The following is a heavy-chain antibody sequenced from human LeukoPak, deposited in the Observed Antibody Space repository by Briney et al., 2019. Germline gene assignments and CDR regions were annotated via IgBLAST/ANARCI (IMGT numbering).Heavy chain of an antibody. CDR3: ARGTSKSSGHNPYY. J-gene: IGHJ4*02. CDR1: GFTFSSYS. V-gene: IGHV3-21*01. Sequence: GGSLRLSCAASGFTFSSYSMNWVRQAPGKGLEWVSSISRSSSYIYYADSVKGRFTISRDNAKNSLYLQMNSLRAEDTAVYYCARGTSKSSGHNPYYWGQGTLVTVSS. CDR2: ISRSSSYI. D-gene: IGHD3-22*01.